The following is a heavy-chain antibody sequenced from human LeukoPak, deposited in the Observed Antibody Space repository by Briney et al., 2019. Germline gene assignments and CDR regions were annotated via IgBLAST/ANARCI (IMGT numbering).Heavy chain of an antibody. CDR3: ARDSGSSRNSYYYYMDV. CDR1: GYSISSAYY. D-gene: IGHD6-6*01. V-gene: IGHV4-38-2*02. Sequence: PSETLSLTCTVSGYSISSAYYWGWIRQPPGKGLGWIGNIYHSGTSYYNPSLKSRVTISVDTSKNQFSLKLSSVTAADTAVYYCARDSGSSRNSYYYYMDVWGKGTTVTVSS. J-gene: IGHJ6*03. CDR2: IYHSGTS.